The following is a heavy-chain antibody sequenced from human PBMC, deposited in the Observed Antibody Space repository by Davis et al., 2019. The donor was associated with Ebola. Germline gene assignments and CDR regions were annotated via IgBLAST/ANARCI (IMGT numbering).Heavy chain of an antibody. Sequence: GESLKISCAASGFAFNTYAMTWVRQPPGKGLNWVSTISGSDAGTYYADSVKGRFTISRDNAKNSLYLQMNSLRAEDTAVYYCARDAYSSSWPSAWFDPWGQGTLVTVSS. D-gene: IGHD6-13*01. CDR2: ISGSDAGT. V-gene: IGHV3-23*01. CDR3: ARDAYSSSWPSAWFDP. J-gene: IGHJ5*02. CDR1: GFAFNTYA.